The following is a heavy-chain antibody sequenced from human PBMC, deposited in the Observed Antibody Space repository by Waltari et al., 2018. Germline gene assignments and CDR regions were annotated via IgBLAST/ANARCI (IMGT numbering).Heavy chain of an antibody. V-gene: IGHV1-69*14. CDR1: GGTFSSYA. CDR2: IIPIFGTA. D-gene: IGHD2-21*01. Sequence: QVQLVQSGAEGKKPGSSVKVSCKASGGTFSSYAISWVRQAPGQGLEWMGGIIPIFGTANYAQKFQGRVTITADKSTSTAYMELSSLRSEDTAVYYCARALCGGDCFVVAFDIWGQGTMVTVSS. J-gene: IGHJ3*02. CDR3: ARALCGGDCFVVAFDI.